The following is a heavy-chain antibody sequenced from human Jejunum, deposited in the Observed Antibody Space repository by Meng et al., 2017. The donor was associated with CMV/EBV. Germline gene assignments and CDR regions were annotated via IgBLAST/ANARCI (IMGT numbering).Heavy chain of an antibody. J-gene: IGHJ6*02. CDR3: ARSLATQYYYYGMDV. V-gene: IGHV3-21*01. CDR1: GFLFSSYS. CDR2: ITTPTNHI. Sequence: GFLFSSYSMTLVRQAPGKVLAWVSSITTPTNHISYAESVKGRFTISRDNAKNSLYLQMNSLRAEDTAAYYCARSLATQYYYYGMDVLGQGTTVTVSS. D-gene: IGHD6-6*01.